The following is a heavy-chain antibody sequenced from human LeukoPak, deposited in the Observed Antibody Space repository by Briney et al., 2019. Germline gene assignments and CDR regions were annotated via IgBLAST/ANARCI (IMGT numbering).Heavy chain of an antibody. CDR3: ARESQGGLNYFDY. CDR1: GFTFSSYS. CDR2: ISSSSSYI. Sequence: GGSLRLSCAASGFTFSSYSMNWVRQAPGKGLEWVSPISSSSSYIYYADSVKGRFTISRDNAKNSLYLQMSSLRAEDTAVYYCARESQGGLNYFDYWGQGTLVTVSS. V-gene: IGHV3-21*01. J-gene: IGHJ4*02. D-gene: IGHD3-16*01.